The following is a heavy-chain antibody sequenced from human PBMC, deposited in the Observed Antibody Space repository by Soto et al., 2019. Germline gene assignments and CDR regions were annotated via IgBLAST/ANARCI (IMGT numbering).Heavy chain of an antibody. D-gene: IGHD1-26*01. Sequence: SETLSLTCTVSGGSIRRGGYYWTWIRQHPGKGLEWIGYVYYSGSTFYNSSLKSRVTISLDTSKNQFSLKLSSVTAADTAIYYCARESSDIGSYFDPWGQGTLVTVSS. CDR3: ARESSDIGSYFDP. J-gene: IGHJ5*02. V-gene: IGHV4-31*03. CDR1: GGSIRRGGYY. CDR2: VYYSGST.